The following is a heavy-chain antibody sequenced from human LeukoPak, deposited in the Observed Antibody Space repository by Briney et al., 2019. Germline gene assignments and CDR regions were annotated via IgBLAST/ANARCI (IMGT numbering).Heavy chain of an antibody. Sequence: ASVKVSCKASGGTFSSYAISWVRQAPGQGLEWMGWINPNSGGTNYAQKFQGRVTMTRDTSISTAYMELSRLRSDDTAVYYCARVDSSGYYAIDYWGQGTLVTVSS. V-gene: IGHV1-2*02. CDR3: ARVDSSGYYAIDY. J-gene: IGHJ4*02. CDR2: INPNSGGT. D-gene: IGHD3-22*01. CDR1: GGTFSSYA.